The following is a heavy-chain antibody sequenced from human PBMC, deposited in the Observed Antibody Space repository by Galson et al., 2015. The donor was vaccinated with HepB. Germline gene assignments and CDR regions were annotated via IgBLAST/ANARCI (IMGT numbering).Heavy chain of an antibody. CDR1: GGSISSYY. J-gene: IGHJ5*02. CDR3: ARASSRSPFDP. V-gene: IGHV4-59*01. Sequence: SETLSLTCTVSGGSISSYYWSWIRQPPGKGLEWIGYIYYSGSTNYNPSLKSRVTISVDTSKNQFSLKLSSVTAADTAVYYCARASSRSPFDPWGQGTLVTVSS. CDR2: IYYSGST.